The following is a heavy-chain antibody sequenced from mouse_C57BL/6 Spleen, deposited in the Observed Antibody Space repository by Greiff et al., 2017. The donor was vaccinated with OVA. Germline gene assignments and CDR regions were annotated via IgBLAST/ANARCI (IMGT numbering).Heavy chain of an antibody. Sequence: VQLQQSGPELVKPGASVKISCKASGYSFTGYYMNWVKQSPEKSLEWIGEINPSTGGTTYNQKFKAKATLTVDKSSSTAYMQLKSLTSEDSAVYYCARVDDYDGGVFAYWGQGTLVTVSA. CDR1: GYSFTGYY. D-gene: IGHD2-4*01. CDR3: ARVDDYDGGVFAY. J-gene: IGHJ3*01. V-gene: IGHV1-42*01. CDR2: INPSTGGT.